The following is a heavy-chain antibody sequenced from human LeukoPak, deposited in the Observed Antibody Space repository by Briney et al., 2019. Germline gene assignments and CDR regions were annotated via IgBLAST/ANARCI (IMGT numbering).Heavy chain of an antibody. CDR1: GYSFTSNW. D-gene: IGHD2-2*01. J-gene: IGHJ4*02. Sequence: GESLEISCKGSGYSFTSNWIGWVRQMPGKSLEWMGIIYPGDSVTRYSPSFQGQVTISADKSISTAYLQWSSLKASDTAMYYCARRPSYAPFDYWGQGTLVSVSS. CDR2: IYPGDSVT. V-gene: IGHV5-51*01. CDR3: ARRPSYAPFDY.